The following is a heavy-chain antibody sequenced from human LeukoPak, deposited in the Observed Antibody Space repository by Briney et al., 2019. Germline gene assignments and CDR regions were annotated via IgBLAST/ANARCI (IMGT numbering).Heavy chain of an antibody. CDR3: ARDPYSRSYSDYYYYYMDV. CDR1: AFTFSNYN. V-gene: IGHV3-21*01. D-gene: IGHD1-26*01. CDR2: ITSSGSYI. J-gene: IGHJ6*03. Sequence: PGGSLRLSCAASAFTFSNYNMNWVRQAPGKGLEWVSSITSSGSYIYYADSVKGRFTTSRDNAKNSLYLQLNSLRAEDTAVYYCARDPYSRSYSDYYYYYMDVWGKGATVTVSS.